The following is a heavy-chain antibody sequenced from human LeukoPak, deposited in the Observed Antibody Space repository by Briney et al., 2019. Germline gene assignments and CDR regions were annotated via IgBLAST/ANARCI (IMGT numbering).Heavy chain of an antibody. V-gene: IGHV3-23*01. J-gene: IGHJ4*02. CDR2: INGAGDNA. CDR1: GYTFSSHG. Sequence: GGSLRLYCAASGYTFSSHGLTWVRQAPGKELEWVSTINGAGDNAYYAETVKGRFTISRDNYKNTLYLQMHSLRAGDTAIYYCAKVSVCYGCYLDYWGQGTLVTVS. CDR3: AKVSVCYGCYLDY. D-gene: IGHD3-16*01.